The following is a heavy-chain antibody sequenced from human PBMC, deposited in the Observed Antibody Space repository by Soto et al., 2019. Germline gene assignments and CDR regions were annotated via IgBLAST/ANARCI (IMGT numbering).Heavy chain of an antibody. J-gene: IGHJ4*02. V-gene: IGHV3-66*01. CDR3: ATIPSMIVVVVKDY. CDR1: GFTASRNY. D-gene: IGHD3-22*01. Sequence: GGSLRLSCAASGFTASRNYMSWVRQAPGKGLEWVSVIYSGGSTYYADSVKGRFTISRDNSKNTLYLQMNSLRAEDTAVYYCATIPSMIVVVVKDYWGQGTLVTVSS. CDR2: IYSGGST.